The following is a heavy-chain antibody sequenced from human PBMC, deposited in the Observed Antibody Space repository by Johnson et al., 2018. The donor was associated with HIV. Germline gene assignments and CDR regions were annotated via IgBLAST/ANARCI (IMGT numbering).Heavy chain of an antibody. CDR1: GFTFDDYA. CDR3: ASPGVVVVITRLGHDAFDI. Sequence: QLVESGGGVVRPGGSLRLSCPASGFTFDDYAMHWARQAPGKGLEWVSGLSWNSGSIGYADSVKGRFTISSDNAKNSLYLQMNSLRAEDTAVYYCASPGVVVVITRLGHDAFDIWGQGTMVTVSS. V-gene: IGHV3-9*01. D-gene: IGHD3-22*01. CDR2: LSWNSGSI. J-gene: IGHJ3*02.